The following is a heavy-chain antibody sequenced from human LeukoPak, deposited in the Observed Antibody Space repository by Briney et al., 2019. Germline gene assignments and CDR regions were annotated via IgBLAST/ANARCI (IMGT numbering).Heavy chain of an antibody. J-gene: IGHJ1*01. D-gene: IGHD2-15*01. Sequence: HPGGPLRLSCAASGFTFSSSAMSWVRQAPGKGLEWVSAISNNGGYTYYADSVQGRFTISRDNSKSTLCLQMNSLRAEDTAVYYCAKQLGYCSDGSCYFPHWGQGTLVTVSS. CDR1: GFTFSSSA. CDR3: AKQLGYCSDGSCYFPH. V-gene: IGHV3-23*01. CDR2: ISNNGGYT.